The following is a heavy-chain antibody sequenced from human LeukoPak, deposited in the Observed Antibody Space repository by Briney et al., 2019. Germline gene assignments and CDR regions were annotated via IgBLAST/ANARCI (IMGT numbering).Heavy chain of an antibody. V-gene: IGHV3-48*03. CDR1: GFTFSSYE. J-gene: IGHJ4*02. CDR3: ASNDILTGYGY. CDR2: ISSSGSTI. Sequence: GGPLRLSCAASGFTFSSYEMNWVRQAPGKGLEWVSYISSSGSTIYYADSVKGRFTISRDNAKNSLYLQMNSLRAEDTAVYYCASNDILTGYGYWGQGTLVTVSS. D-gene: IGHD3-9*01.